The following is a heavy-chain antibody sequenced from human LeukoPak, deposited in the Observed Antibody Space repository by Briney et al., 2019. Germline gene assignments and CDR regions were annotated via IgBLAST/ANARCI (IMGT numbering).Heavy chain of an antibody. CDR1: GYTFTSYA. Sequence: GASVKVSCKASGYTFTSYAMHWVRQAPGQRREWMGWINAGNGNTKYSQKFQGRVTITRDTSASTAYMELSSLRSEDTTVYYCARLRYYYDSSGFDYWGQGTLVTVSS. D-gene: IGHD3-22*01. J-gene: IGHJ4*02. CDR2: INAGNGNT. CDR3: ARLRYYYDSSGFDY. V-gene: IGHV1-3*01.